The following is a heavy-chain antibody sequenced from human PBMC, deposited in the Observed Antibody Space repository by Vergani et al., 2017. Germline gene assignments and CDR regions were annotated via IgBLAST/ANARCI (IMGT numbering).Heavy chain of an antibody. CDR3: AREGVTYYDFWSGRGWFDP. J-gene: IGHJ5*02. D-gene: IGHD3-3*01. CDR2: ISAYNGNT. Sequence: QVQLVQSGAEVKKPGASVKVSCKASGYTFTSYGISWVRQAPGQGLEWMGWISAYNGNTNYAQKLQGRVTMTPDTSTSTAYMELRSLRSDDTAVYYCAREGVTYYDFWSGRGWFDPWGQGTLVTVSS. V-gene: IGHV1-18*01. CDR1: GYTFTSYG.